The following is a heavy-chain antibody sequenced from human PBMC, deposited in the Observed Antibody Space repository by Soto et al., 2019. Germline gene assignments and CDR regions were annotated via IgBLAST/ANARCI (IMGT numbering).Heavy chain of an antibody. CDR1: RFTVSNHE. CDR2: IGSSDSAT. Sequence: GGPLRPSCTAPRFTVSNHEVNWVRPAPGKGLEWLSYIGSSDSATYYAESVKGRFTVSRDNAENSVHLQMNSLRAEDTAVYYCARETPHCGGDCLDYWGQGTLVTVSS. D-gene: IGHD2-21*02. V-gene: IGHV3-48*03. J-gene: IGHJ4*02. CDR3: ARETPHCGGDCLDY.